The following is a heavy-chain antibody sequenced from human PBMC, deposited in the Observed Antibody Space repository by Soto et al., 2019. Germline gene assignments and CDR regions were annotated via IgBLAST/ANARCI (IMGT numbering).Heavy chain of an antibody. CDR3: ARKTAVTDSYFDC. D-gene: IGHD6-19*01. J-gene: IGHJ4*02. CDR2: IIVGNGKT. Sequence: ASVKVSCKASGYTFPAYTMNWVRQAPGQRPEWMGWIIVGNGKTRYSQKFQGRVTFTRDTSASTVYLELSSLRSEDTAMYYCARKTAVTDSYFDCWGQGTMVTVGS. V-gene: IGHV1-3*01. CDR1: GYTFPAYT.